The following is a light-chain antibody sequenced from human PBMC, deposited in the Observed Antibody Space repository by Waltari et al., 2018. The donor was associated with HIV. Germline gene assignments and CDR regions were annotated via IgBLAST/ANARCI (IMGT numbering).Light chain of an antibody. Sequence: QTVVTQEPSFSVSPGGTVTLTCGLSSGSVSTSYSPSWYQQTPGQAPRTLIYSTNTRSSGVPDRFSGSILGNKAALTITGAQADDESDYYCVLYMGSGICVFGGGTKLTVL. V-gene: IGLV8-61*01. J-gene: IGLJ2*01. CDR3: VLYMGSGICV. CDR1: SGSVSTSYS. CDR2: STN.